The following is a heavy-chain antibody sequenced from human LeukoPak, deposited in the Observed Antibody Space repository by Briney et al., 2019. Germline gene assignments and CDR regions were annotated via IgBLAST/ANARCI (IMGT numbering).Heavy chain of an antibody. CDR2: ISSSSSDT. Sequence: GGSLRLSCAASGFTFSDYYMSWIRQTPGKGLEWLSYISSSSSDTNYADSVKGRFTISRDNAKNSLYLQTNSLRAEDTAVYYCARGSRTIELGDDYWGQGTLVTVSS. V-gene: IGHV3-11*06. CDR3: ARGSRTIELGDDY. CDR1: GFTFSDYY. D-gene: IGHD5-24*01. J-gene: IGHJ4*02.